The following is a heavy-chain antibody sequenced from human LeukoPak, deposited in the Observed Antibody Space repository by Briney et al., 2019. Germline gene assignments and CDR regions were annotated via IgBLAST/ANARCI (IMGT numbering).Heavy chain of an antibody. CDR2: ISTYNGDT. D-gene: IGHD1-26*01. J-gene: IGHJ4*02. CDR1: GYTFTNYA. V-gene: IGHV1-18*01. CDR3: ARGKGGRDY. Sequence: EASVKLSCKPSGYTFTNYAISWVRQAPGQGYEWMGWISTYNGDTNYAQKLQGRVTMTTDTSTSTAYMELRSLRSDDTAVYYCARGKGGRDYWGQGTLVTVSS.